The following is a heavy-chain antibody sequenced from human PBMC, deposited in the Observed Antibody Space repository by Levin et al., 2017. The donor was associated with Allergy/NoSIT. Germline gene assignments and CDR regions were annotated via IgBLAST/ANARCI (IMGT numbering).Heavy chain of an antibody. J-gene: IGHJ6*02. CDR2: ITSSSSYI. CDR1: GFTFSSYS. V-gene: IGHV3-21*01. D-gene: IGHD1-14*01. Sequence: GESLKISCAASGFTFSSYSMNWVRQAPGRGLEWVSFITSSSSYIYYADSVKGRFTISRDNAKNSLYLQMNSLRAEDTAVYYCARETGPYGMDVWGQGTTVTVSS. CDR3: ARETGPYGMDV.